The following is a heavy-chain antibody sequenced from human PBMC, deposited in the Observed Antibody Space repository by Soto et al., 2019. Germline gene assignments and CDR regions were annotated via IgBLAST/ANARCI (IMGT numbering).Heavy chain of an antibody. CDR3: ARSGIFGVVIIRGFFDY. J-gene: IGHJ4*02. Sequence: GASVKVSCKASGYTFTSYGISWVRQAPGQGLEWMGWISAYNGNTNYAQKLQGRVTMTTDTSTSTAYMELRSLRSDDTAVYYCARSGIFGVVIIRGFFDYWGQGTLVTVSS. D-gene: IGHD3-3*01. V-gene: IGHV1-18*01. CDR2: ISAYNGNT. CDR1: GYTFTSYG.